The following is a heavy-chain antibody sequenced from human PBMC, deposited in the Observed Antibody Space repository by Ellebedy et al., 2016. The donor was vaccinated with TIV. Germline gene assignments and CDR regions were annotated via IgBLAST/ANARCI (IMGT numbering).Heavy chain of an antibody. V-gene: IGHV3-23*01. J-gene: IGHJ4*02. CDR3: ARDPPILIMLVVADY. CDR1: GFSFSSYA. CDR2: ISGSGDST. Sequence: GESLKISCAASGFSFSSYAMSWVRQAAVKGLEWVSGISGSGDSTSYADSVKGRFPISRENSKNTLYLQMSGRGAEYTAVYYCARDPPILIMLVVADYWGQGTLVTVSS. D-gene: IGHD3-22*01.